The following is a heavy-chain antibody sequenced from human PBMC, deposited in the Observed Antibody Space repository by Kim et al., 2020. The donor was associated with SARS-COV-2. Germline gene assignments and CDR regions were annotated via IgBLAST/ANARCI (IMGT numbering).Heavy chain of an antibody. CDR3: ARGDYGDYYGAFDI. V-gene: IGHV4-31*03. CDR2: IYYSGST. Sequence: SETLSLTCTVSGGSISSGGYYWSWIRQHPGKGLEWIGYIYYSGSTYYNPSLKSRVTISVDTSKNQFSLKLSSVTAADTAVYYCARGDYGDYYGAFDIWGQGTMVTVSS. J-gene: IGHJ3*02. D-gene: IGHD4-17*01. CDR1: GGSISSGGYY.